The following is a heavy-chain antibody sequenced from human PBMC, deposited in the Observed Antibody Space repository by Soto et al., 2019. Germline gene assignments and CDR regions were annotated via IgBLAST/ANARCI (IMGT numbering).Heavy chain of an antibody. V-gene: IGHV1-2*04. D-gene: IGHD6-13*01. CDR3: ARKELSSSWYTFDI. CDR1: GYTFTGYY. J-gene: IGHJ3*02. CDR2: INPNSGGT. Sequence: QVQLVQSGAEVKKPGASVKVSCKASGYTFTGYYMHWVRQAPGQGLEWRGWINPNSGGTNYAQKFQDWVTMTRDTSISTAYKELSRLISDDTAVYYCARKELSSSWYTFDIWGQGTMVTVSS.